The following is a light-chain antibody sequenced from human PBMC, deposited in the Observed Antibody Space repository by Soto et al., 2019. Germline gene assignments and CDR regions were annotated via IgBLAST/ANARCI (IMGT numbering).Light chain of an antibody. CDR1: SSDVGAYNY. V-gene: IGLV2-14*01. Sequence: QSVLTQPPSASGSPGQSVTISCTGTSSDVGAYNYASWYQQYPGEAPKVIIYDVSHRPAGVSNRFSGSKSGNTASLTISGLQTQDEADYYCSSYTSATTYVFGTGTKVTVL. CDR2: DVS. J-gene: IGLJ1*01. CDR3: SSYTSATTYV.